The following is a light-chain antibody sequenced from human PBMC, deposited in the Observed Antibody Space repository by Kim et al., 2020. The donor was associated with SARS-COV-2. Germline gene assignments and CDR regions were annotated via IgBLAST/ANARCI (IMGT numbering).Light chain of an antibody. CDR2: DSN. Sequence: VTITCSGSSSNNRFNVVNGYQQLPGTAPKLLIYDSNQRTSGVPDRFSGSRSGTSASLAISGLQSEDEADYFCATWDDGLTGFVLGTGTKVTVL. J-gene: IGLJ1*01. CDR1: SSNNRFNV. V-gene: IGLV1-44*01. CDR3: ATWDDGLTGFV.